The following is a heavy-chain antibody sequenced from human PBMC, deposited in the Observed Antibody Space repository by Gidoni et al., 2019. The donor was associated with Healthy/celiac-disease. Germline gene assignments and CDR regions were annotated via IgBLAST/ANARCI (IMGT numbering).Heavy chain of an antibody. Sequence: QVPLVHRGAEVKKPGSSVKVSCKATGSTFSSFPISSVRQAPGQGLAWMGGIIRILGIANYAQKFQGRVTITEDKSTSTGDMGLSRLGSEDKAVYYCARESNAATTTTRSDYWGQGTLVTVSS. CDR1: GSTFSSFP. V-gene: IGHV1-69*04. CDR3: ARESNAATTTTRSDY. J-gene: IGHJ4*02. D-gene: IGHD4-4*01. CDR2: IIRILGIA.